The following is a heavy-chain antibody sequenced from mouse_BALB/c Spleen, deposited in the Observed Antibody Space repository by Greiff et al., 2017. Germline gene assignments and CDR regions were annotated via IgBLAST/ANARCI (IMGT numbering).Heavy chain of an antibody. J-gene: IGHJ3*01. D-gene: IGHD2-14*01. CDR2: ISSGSSTI. CDR3: AKAIGAWFAY. Sequence: EVKLVESGGGLVQPGGSRKLSCAASGSTFSSFGMHWVRQAPEKGLEWVAYISSGSSTIYYADTVKGRFTISRDNPKNTLFLQMTSLRSEDTAMYYCAKAIGAWFAYWGQGTLVTVSA. V-gene: IGHV5-17*02. CDR1: GSTFSSFG.